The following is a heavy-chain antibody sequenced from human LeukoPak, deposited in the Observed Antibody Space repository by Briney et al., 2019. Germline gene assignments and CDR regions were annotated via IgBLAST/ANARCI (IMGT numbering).Heavy chain of an antibody. CDR2: ISSSGSTI. CDR1: GFTFSDYY. CDR3: ASGVASYYYGSGSYPAAY. J-gene: IGHJ4*02. V-gene: IGHV3-11*04. D-gene: IGHD3-10*01. Sequence: KTGGSLRLSCAASGFTFSDYYMSWIRQAPGKGLEWVSYISSSGSTIYYADSVKGRFTISRDNAKNSLYLQMNSLRAEDTAVYYCASGVASYYYGSGSYPAAYWGQGTLVTVSS.